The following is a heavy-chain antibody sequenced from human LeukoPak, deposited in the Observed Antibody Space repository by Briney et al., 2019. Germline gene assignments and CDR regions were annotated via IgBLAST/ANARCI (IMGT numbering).Heavy chain of an antibody. Sequence: GASVKVSCKASGYIFSDYYMRWVRQAPGQGLEWLGWINPKSGAADYAQQFRGRVVMTRDTSINTDYMEMKRVTSDDTALYFCARGAEAETSPLDFWGQGTLVIVS. D-gene: IGHD6-13*01. CDR1: GYIFSDYY. V-gene: IGHV1-2*02. CDR2: INPKSGAA. CDR3: ARGAEAETSPLDF. J-gene: IGHJ4*02.